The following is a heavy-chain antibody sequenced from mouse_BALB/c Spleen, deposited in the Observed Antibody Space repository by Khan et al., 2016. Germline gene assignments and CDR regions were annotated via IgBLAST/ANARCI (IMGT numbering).Heavy chain of an antibody. V-gene: IGHV1S41*01. CDR1: GYTFTSYW. CDR2: IAPGSGST. Sequence: DLVKPGASVKLSCKASGYTFTSYWINWIKQRPGQGLEWIGRIAPGSGSTYYTEMFKGKATMTVDTSSSTAYIQLSSLSSEDSAVYFSARYYGSSYYFDYWGQGTTVTVSS. D-gene: IGHD1-1*01. J-gene: IGHJ2*01. CDR3: ARYYGSSYYFDY.